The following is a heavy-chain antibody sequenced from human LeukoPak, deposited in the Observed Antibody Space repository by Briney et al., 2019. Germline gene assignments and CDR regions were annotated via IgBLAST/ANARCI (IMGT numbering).Heavy chain of an antibody. CDR1: GFIFSTYA. Sequence: GGSLRLSCAASGFIFSTYAMHWVRQAPGKGLEWVAVISYDGNNKYYADSVKGRFTISRDNSKNTLYLQVNSLRAEDTAVYYCARDLGERIAAAGIPPGTNYYYYYYMDVWGKGTTVTVSS. CDR2: ISYDGNNK. CDR3: ARDLGERIAAAGIPPGTNYYYYYYMDV. J-gene: IGHJ6*03. V-gene: IGHV3-30*04. D-gene: IGHD6-13*01.